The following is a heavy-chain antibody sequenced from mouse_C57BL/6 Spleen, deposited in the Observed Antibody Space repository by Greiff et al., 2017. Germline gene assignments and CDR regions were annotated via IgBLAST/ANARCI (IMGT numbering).Heavy chain of an antibody. CDR2: IDPSDSYT. CDR1: GYTFTSYW. J-gene: IGHJ1*03. CDR3: ARRDYYGGSYWYFDV. Sequence: QVQLQQPGAELVMPGASVKLSCKASGYTFTSYWMHWVKQRPGQGLVWIGEIDPSDSYTNYNQKFKGKSTLTVDKSSSTAYMQLSSLTSEDAAVYYCARRDYYGGSYWYFDVWGTGTTVTVSS. D-gene: IGHD1-1*01. V-gene: IGHV1-69*01.